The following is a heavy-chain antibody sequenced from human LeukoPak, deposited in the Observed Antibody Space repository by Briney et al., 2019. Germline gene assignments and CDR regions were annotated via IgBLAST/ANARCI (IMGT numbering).Heavy chain of an antibody. CDR2: INPNSGGT. CDR1: GYTFTGYY. J-gene: IGHJ6*02. V-gene: IGHV1-2*02. Sequence: ASVKVSCKASGYTFTGYYMHWVRQAPGQGLEWMGWINPNSGGTNYAQKFQGRVTMTRDTSISTAYMELSRLRSDDTAVYYCARGPRRSGYYPASMDVWGQGTTVTVSS. CDR3: ARGPRRSGYYPASMDV. D-gene: IGHD3-22*01.